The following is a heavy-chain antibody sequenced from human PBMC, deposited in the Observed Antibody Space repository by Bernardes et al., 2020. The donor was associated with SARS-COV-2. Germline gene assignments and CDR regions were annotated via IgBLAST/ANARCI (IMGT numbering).Heavy chain of an antibody. CDR3: ARQLLEWSSRGNYYSHYYMDV. CDR1: GYTFTSYG. V-gene: IGHV1-18*01. D-gene: IGHD3-3*01. J-gene: IGHJ6*03. Sequence: ASVTVSCKASGYTFTSYGIGWVRLAPGQGLEWMGWISAYNGVTNYAQKFQGRVTMTTDTSTTTAFLELRGLRYDDTAVYYCARQLLEWSSRGNYYSHYYMDVWGKGTTVTVSS. CDR2: ISAYNGVT.